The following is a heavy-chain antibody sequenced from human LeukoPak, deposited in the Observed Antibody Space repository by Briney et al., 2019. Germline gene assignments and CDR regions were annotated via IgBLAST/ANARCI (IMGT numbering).Heavy chain of an antibody. J-gene: IGHJ4*02. V-gene: IGHV3-48*01. D-gene: IGHD6-19*01. Sequence: GGPVRLPCAASGFTFSSYSMNWLRQAPGKGLEGVSYISSSSSTIYYADSVKGRFTISRDNAKNSLYLQMNSLRAEDTAVYYCARDGGSGWSYFDYWGQGTLVTVSS. CDR2: ISSSSSTI. CDR3: ARDGGSGWSYFDY. CDR1: GFTFSSYS.